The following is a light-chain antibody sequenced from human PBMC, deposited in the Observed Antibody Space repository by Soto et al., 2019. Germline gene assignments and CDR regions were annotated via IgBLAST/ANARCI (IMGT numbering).Light chain of an antibody. CDR1: QSISSW. CDR2: KAS. V-gene: IGKV1-5*03. Sequence: EIQMTQYPSTLSASVGDRFTITCMASQSISSWLAWYQQKPGKAPKLLIYKASSLESGVTSRFSGSGSGTEFTLTISGLQSEDFAVYFCQQYASWPLTVGGVTKVEIK. J-gene: IGKJ4*01. CDR3: QQYASWPLT.